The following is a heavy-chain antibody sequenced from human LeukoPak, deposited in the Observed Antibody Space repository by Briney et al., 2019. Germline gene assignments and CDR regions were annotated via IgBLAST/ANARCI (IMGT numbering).Heavy chain of an antibody. CDR3: AREVVGATRYYYYMDV. V-gene: IGHV4-38-2*02. CDR2: IYHFGST. D-gene: IGHD1-26*01. CDR1: DYSISNGYY. Sequence: SETLSLTCIVSDYSISNGYYWGWIRQPPGKGLQWIGSIYHFGSTYHNPSLKSRVTISVDTSKNQFSLKLSSVTAADTAVYYCAREVVGATRYYYYMDVWGKGTTVTISS. J-gene: IGHJ6*03.